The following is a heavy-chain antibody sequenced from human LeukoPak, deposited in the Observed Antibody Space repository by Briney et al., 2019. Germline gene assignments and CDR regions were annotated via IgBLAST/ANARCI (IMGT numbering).Heavy chain of an antibody. V-gene: IGHV3-9*03. Sequence: SRSLRLSCKASGFTCDDYSMDCVRQAPGKGLKWVSGMSWNSGSIGYEDAVKGRFTISRDNAKNSLYLQMNSLRAEDMALYYCAKDSSSSWYPAGWFDPWGQGTLVTVSS. CDR2: MSWNSGSI. CDR1: GFTCDDYS. J-gene: IGHJ5*02. CDR3: AKDSSSSWYPAGWFDP. D-gene: IGHD6-13*01.